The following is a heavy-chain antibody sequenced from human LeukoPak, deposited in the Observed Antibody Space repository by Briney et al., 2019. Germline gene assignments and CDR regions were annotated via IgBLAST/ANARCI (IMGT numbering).Heavy chain of an antibody. D-gene: IGHD6-13*01. CDR3: ARVHSGYSSSWYYFDY. Sequence: SETLSLTCTVSGGSISSGGYYWSWVRQPPGKGLEWIGEIYHSGSTNYNPSLKSRVTISVDKSKNQFSLKLSSVTAADTAVYYCARVHSGYSSSWYYFDYWGQGTLVTVSS. CDR1: GGSISSGGYY. V-gene: IGHV4-39*07. CDR2: IYHSGST. J-gene: IGHJ4*02.